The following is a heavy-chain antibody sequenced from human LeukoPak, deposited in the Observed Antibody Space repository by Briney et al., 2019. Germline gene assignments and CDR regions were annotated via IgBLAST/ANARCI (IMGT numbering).Heavy chain of an antibody. CDR2: IYYSGRT. CDR1: GDSVSRSDSY. V-gene: IGHV4-39*01. J-gene: IGHJ1*01. CDR3: ARRRFYDGSGYLE. D-gene: IGHD3-22*01. Sequence: KPSETLPLTCSVSGDSVSRSDSYWDWIRQPPGKGLEWIGTIYYSGRTYYSPSLKSRVTMSVDPSNNQFSLNLRSVTAADTALYYCARRRFYDGSGYLEWGQGTLLSVSS.